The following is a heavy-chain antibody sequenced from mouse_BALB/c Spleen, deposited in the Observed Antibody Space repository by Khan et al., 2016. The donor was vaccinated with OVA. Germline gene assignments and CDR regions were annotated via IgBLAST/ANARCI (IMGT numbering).Heavy chain of an antibody. J-gene: IGHJ4*01. D-gene: IGHD1-1*01. CDR3: ASGNYYGYAMDY. Sequence: EVQLQESGPGLVKPSQSLSLTCTVTGYSITSNYAWNWIRQLPGNKLEWMGYISYSGSTSYNPSLKSRISITRDTSKNQFFLQLNSVTTEDAATXCCASGNYYGYAMDYWGQGTSVTVSS. CDR1: GYSITSNYA. CDR2: ISYSGST. V-gene: IGHV3-2*02.